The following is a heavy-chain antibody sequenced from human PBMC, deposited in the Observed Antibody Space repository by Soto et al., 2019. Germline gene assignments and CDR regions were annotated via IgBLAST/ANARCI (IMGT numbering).Heavy chain of an antibody. Sequence: PGGSLRLSCAASGFTFSSYGMHWVRQAPGKGLEWVAVISYDGSNKYYADSVKGRFTISRDNSKNTLYLQMNSLRAEDTAVYYCAKDVVDTAIGYYFDYWGQGTLVTVSS. CDR3: AKDVVDTAIGYYFDY. J-gene: IGHJ4*02. D-gene: IGHD5-18*01. CDR1: GFTFSSYG. V-gene: IGHV3-30*18. CDR2: ISYDGSNK.